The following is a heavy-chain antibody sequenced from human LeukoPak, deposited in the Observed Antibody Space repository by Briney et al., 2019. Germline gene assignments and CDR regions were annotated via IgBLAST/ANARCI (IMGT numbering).Heavy chain of an antibody. CDR2: IFYDGTIQ. V-gene: IGHV3-30*04. D-gene: IGHD3-22*01. CDR3: ARDPRGPTGYDSSGRDTFDY. J-gene: IGHJ4*02. CDR1: GFTFSSYA. Sequence: PGGSLRLSCAASGFTFSSYAMSWVRQAPGKGLEWVAVIFYDGTIQYYPDSVKGRFIISRDNSRNTLYLQMNSLRPEDTAIYYCARDPRGPTGYDSSGRDTFDYWGQGTLVTVSS.